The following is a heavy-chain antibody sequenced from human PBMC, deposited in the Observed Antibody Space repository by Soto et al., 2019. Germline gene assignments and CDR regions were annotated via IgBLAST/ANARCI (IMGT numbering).Heavy chain of an antibody. V-gene: IGHV1-69*13. D-gene: IGHD1-7*01. CDR2: IIPIFGTA. J-gene: IGHJ3*02. Sequence: SVKVSCKASGGTFSSYAISWVRQAPGQGLEWMGGIIPIFGTANYAQKFQGRVTITADESTSTAYMELSSLRSEDTAVYYCARASINGTTLSNPPLDAFDIWGQGAMVTV. CDR1: GGTFSSYA. CDR3: ARASINGTTLSNPPLDAFDI.